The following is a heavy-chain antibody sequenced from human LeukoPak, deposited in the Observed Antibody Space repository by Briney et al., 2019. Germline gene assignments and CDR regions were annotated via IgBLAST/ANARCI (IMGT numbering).Heavy chain of an antibody. Sequence: SETLSLTCTVSGGSISGYFWNWIRQPPGKGLEWIGYIYYSGSTNYNPSLNSRVTISLDTSKNQFSLKLSSVTAADTAVYYCAREFRAFYYGSGSYYNDWFDPWGQGTLVTVSS. D-gene: IGHD3-10*01. V-gene: IGHV4-59*12. CDR1: GGSISGYF. J-gene: IGHJ5*02. CDR3: AREFRAFYYGSGSYYNDWFDP. CDR2: IYYSGST.